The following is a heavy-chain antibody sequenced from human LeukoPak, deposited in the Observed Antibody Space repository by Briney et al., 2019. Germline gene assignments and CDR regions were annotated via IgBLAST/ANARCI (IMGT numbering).Heavy chain of an antibody. V-gene: IGHV4-59*01. CDR1: GGSISSYY. CDR2: IYYSGST. D-gene: IGHD3-3*01. J-gene: IGHJ6*03. Sequence: PSETLSLTCTVSGGSISSYYWSWIRQPPGKGLEWIGYIYYSGSTNYNPSLKSRVTISVDTSKNQFSLKLSSVTAADTAVYYCAKTRTIFGVVGYLDVWGKGTTVTVSS. CDR3: AKTRTIFGVVGYLDV.